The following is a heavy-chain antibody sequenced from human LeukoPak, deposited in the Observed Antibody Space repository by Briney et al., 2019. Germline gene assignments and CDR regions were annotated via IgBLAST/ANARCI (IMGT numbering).Heavy chain of an antibody. V-gene: IGHV4-39*01. D-gene: IGHD2-15*01. J-gene: IGHJ6*03. CDR2: IYYSGST. CDR3: ARHVVEVVAAMDV. CDR1: GGSISSSSYY. Sequence: PSETLSLTCTVSGGSISSSSYYWGWTRQPPGKGLEWIGSIYYSGSTYYNPSLKSRVTISVDTSKNQFSLKLSSVTAADTAVYYRARHVVEVVAAMDVWGKGTTVTVSS.